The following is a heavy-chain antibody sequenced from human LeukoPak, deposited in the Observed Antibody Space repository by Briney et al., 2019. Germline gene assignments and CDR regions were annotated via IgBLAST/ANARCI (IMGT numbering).Heavy chain of an antibody. D-gene: IGHD2-15*01. CDR1: GFTFRRTA. Sequence: TGGSLRLSCAASGFTFRRTALSWVRQAPGKGLEWVANIKQDGSEKYYVDSVKGRFTISRDNAKNSLFLQMNSLRAEDTAVYYCAVGGSCHYHWGQGTLVTVSS. CDR3: AVGGSCHYH. V-gene: IGHV3-7*03. CDR2: IKQDGSEK. J-gene: IGHJ5*02.